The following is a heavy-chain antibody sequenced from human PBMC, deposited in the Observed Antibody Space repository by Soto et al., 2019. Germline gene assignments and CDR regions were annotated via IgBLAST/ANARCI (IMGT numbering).Heavy chain of an antibody. D-gene: IGHD4-4*01. Sequence: SQTLSLTCVISGDSVSSNGVAWTWIRQSPSRGLEWLGRTYYRSQWHTVYAESVKSRIVINPDISKNQFSLQLNSVSPEDTAVYYCARGDYSTSSGVIYHYYRMDVWGQGTTVTVYS. V-gene: IGHV6-1*01. J-gene: IGHJ6*02. CDR3: ARGDYSTSSGVIYHYYRMDV. CDR2: TYYRSQWHT. CDR1: GDSVSSNGVA.